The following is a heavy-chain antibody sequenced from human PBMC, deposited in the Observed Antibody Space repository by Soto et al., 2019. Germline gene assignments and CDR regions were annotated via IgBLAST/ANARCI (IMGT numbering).Heavy chain of an antibody. V-gene: IGHV4-30-2*01. J-gene: IGHJ5*02. CDR1: GGYINSGGYS. D-gene: IGHD3-22*01. Sequence: PSETLSLTCTVSGGYINSGGYSWTWIRQPPGKGLEWIGFIYHTGTTYYNPSLKSRVTISVDRSKNQFSLKLNSVTAADTAVYYCARRVNYYDSSGSSWFDPWGQGALVTVSS. CDR2: IYHTGTT. CDR3: ARRVNYYDSSGSSWFDP.